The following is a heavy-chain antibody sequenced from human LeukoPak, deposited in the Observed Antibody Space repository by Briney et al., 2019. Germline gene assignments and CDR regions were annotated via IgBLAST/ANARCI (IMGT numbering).Heavy chain of an antibody. CDR3: ARRGYYYDTSGYYYFDY. D-gene: IGHD3-22*01. V-gene: IGHV4-59*01. Sequence: KPSETLSLTCTVSGGSISSYYWSWIRQPPGKGLEWIGSIYYSGSTNYSPSLKSRVTISVDTSKNQFSLKLSSVTAADTAVYYCARRGYYYDTSGYYYFDYWGQGTLVTVSS. CDR2: IYYSGST. J-gene: IGHJ4*02. CDR1: GGSISSYY.